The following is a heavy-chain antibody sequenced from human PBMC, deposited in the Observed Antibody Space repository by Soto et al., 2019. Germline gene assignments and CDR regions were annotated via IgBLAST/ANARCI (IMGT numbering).Heavy chain of an antibody. CDR3: ARGGDNWKYPRYYYYYMDV. CDR2: ICSSGSTI. V-gene: IGHV3-11*01. D-gene: IGHD1-20*01. Sequence: GGSLRLSCAASGFTFSDYYMSWIRQAPGKGLEWVSYICSSGSTIYYADSVKGRFTISRDNAKNSLYLQMNSLRAEDTAVYYCARGGDNWKYPRYYYYYMDVWGKGTTVTVSS. J-gene: IGHJ6*03. CDR1: GFTFSDYY.